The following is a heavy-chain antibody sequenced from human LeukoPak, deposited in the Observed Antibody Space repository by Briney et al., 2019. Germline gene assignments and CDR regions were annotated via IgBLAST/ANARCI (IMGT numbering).Heavy chain of an antibody. CDR3: ARGSRLGANYFDY. CDR1: GGSFSGYY. CDR2: ITHSGST. Sequence: SETLSLTCAVYGGSFSGYYWSWIRQPPGKGLEWIGEITHSGSTNYNPSLKSRVTISVDTSKNQFSLKLSSVTAADTAVYYCARGSRLGANYFDYWGKGPWSPSPQ. D-gene: IGHD3-16*01. J-gene: IGHJ4*03. V-gene: IGHV4-34*01.